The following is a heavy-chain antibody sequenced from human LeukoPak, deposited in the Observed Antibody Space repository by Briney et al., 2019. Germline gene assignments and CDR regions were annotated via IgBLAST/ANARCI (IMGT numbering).Heavy chain of an antibody. V-gene: IGHV4-39*01. CDR3: AIHKWELSLFDI. Sequence: PSETLFLTCTVSGGSISSSSYYWGWIRQPPGKGLEWIGSIYYSGSTYYNPSLKSRVTISVDTSKNQFSLKLSSVTAADTAVYYCAIHKWELSLFDIWGQGTMVTVSS. D-gene: IGHD1-26*01. J-gene: IGHJ3*02. CDR2: IYYSGST. CDR1: GGSISSSSYY.